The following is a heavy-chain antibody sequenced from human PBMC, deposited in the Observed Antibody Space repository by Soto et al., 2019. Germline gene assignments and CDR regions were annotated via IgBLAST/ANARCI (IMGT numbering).Heavy chain of an antibody. D-gene: IGHD2-15*01. V-gene: IGHV4-31*03. CDR3: ARDVYCSGGSCYPHYYGMDV. Sequence: SETLSLTCTVSGGSISSGGYYWSWIRQHPGKGLEWIGYIYYSGSTYYNPSLKSRVTISVDTSKNQFSLKLSSVTAADTAVYYCARDVYCSGGSCYPHYYGMDVWGQGTTVTVSS. CDR2: IYYSGST. CDR1: GGSISSGGYY. J-gene: IGHJ6*02.